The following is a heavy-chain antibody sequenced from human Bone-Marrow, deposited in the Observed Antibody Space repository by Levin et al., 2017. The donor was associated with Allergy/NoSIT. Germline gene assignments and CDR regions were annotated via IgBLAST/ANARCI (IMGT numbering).Heavy chain of an antibody. V-gene: IGHV4-59*01. Sequence: SETLSLTCTVSGGSINNYYWSWIRQPPGKGLEWIGFIYYSGSTKSNPTPKSRVTISVDTSTNQFSLKLSSVTAAATAVYYCSRDRSIIAASGTHYYYGMDVWGQGTTVTVSS. CDR1: GGSINNYY. CDR2: IYYSGST. J-gene: IGHJ6*02. CDR3: SRDRSIIAASGTHYYYGMDV. D-gene: IGHD6-13*01.